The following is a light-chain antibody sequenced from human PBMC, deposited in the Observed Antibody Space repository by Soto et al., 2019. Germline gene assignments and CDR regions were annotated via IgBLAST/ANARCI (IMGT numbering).Light chain of an antibody. CDR2: DTS. J-gene: IGKJ1*01. CDR3: QQRSDWPPT. Sequence: DIVLTQSPGTLSLSPGERATLSCRASQTVGSYLAWFRQTPGQDPRLLIYDTSIRATGIPARFSGSGSGTDFTLTISSLEAEDFAVYYCQQRSDWPPTFGQGTKVDIK. V-gene: IGKV3-11*01. CDR1: QTVGSY.